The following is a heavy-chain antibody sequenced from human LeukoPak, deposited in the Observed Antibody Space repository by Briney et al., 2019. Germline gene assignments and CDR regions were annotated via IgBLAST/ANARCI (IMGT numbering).Heavy chain of an antibody. J-gene: IGHJ6*03. V-gene: IGHV4-34*01. Sequence: SETLSLTCAVYGGSFIGFHWNWIRQPPGKGLEWIGDINHSGSTNYNPSLTSRVTISVDTSKNQFSLKLTSVTAADTAVYYCARHVTEIADYDSESHMDVWGKGTTVTISS. D-gene: IGHD3-10*01. CDR3: ARHVTEIADYDSESHMDV. CDR1: GGSFIGFH. CDR2: INHSGST.